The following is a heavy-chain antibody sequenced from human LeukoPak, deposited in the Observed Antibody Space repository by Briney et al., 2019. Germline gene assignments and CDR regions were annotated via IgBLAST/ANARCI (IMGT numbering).Heavy chain of an antibody. CDR3: ARQTHRSGYGFHY. Sequence: GGSLRLSCAVSGFIVSGDYMSWVRQAPGKGLEWVSAIYSGGSTYYADSVKGRFTISRDNSKNTLYLQMNSLRAEDTAVYYCARQTHRSGYGFHYWGQGTLVTVSS. J-gene: IGHJ4*02. D-gene: IGHD3-3*01. CDR2: IYSGGST. CDR1: GFIVSGDY. V-gene: IGHV3-53*01.